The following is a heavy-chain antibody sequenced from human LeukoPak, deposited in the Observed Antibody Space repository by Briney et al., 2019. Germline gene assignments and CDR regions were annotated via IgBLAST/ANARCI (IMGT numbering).Heavy chain of an antibody. CDR1: GFTLSDFG. J-gene: IGHJ4*02. CDR3: VRHDSFIPF. CDR2: IRSHGGDK. V-gene: IGHV3-30*02. Sequence: GGSLRLSCEGSGFTLSDFGIQWVRQAPGKGLQWVAFIRSHGGDKYYEDSVKGRFIVSRDNSKKIVYLEVNSLTAEDTGVYYCVRHDSFIPFWGQGTLVTVSS. D-gene: IGHD2-21*01.